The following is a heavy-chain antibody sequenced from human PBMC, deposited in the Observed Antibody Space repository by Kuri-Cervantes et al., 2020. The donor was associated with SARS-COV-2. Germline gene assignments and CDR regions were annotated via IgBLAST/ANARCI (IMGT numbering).Heavy chain of an antibody. CDR3: AKSSGTADGGFDP. D-gene: IGHD6-19*01. Sequence: GGSLRLSCAASGFTFDDYAMHWVRQAPGKGLEWVAVISYDGSNKYYADSVKGRFTISRDNSKNTLYLQMNSLRAEDTAVYYCAKSSGTADGGFDPWGQGTLVTVSS. CDR2: ISYDGSNK. CDR1: GFTFDDYA. J-gene: IGHJ5*02. V-gene: IGHV3-30*18.